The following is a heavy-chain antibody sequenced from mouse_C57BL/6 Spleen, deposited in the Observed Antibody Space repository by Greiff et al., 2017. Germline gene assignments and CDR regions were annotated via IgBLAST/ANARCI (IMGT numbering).Heavy chain of an antibody. V-gene: IGHV1-82*01. CDR2: IYHGDGDN. D-gene: IGHD2-5*01. CDR1: GYAFSSSW. Sequence: QVQLQQSGPELVQPGASVKISCKASGYAFSSSWMNWVKQRPGKGLEWIGRIYHGDGDNNYNGKVKGKATLTADKSSSTAYMQLSSLTAEASAVSVCAKSNYGREGYFDVWGTGTTVTVSS. CDR3: AKSNYGREGYFDV. J-gene: IGHJ1*03.